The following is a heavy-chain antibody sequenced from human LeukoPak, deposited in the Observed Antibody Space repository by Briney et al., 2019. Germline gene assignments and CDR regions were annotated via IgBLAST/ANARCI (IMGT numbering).Heavy chain of an antibody. CDR2: ISGSGGIT. V-gene: IGHV3-23*01. CDR3: AKRLDSSGWYATFDY. Sequence: GGSLRLSCAASGFTFSRYAMNWARQAPGKGLEWVSVISGSGGITYYADSVKGRFTISRDNSKNTLYLQMNSLRAEDTAVYYCAKRLDSSGWYATFDYWGQGTLVTVSS. J-gene: IGHJ4*02. D-gene: IGHD6-19*01. CDR1: GFTFSRYA.